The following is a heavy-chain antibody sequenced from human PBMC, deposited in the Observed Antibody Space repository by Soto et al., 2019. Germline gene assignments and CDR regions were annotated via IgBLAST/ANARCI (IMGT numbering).Heavy chain of an antibody. CDR2: IYPGDSDT. CDR1: GYSFTSYW. Sequence: PGESLKISCKGSGYSFTSYWIGWVRQMPGKGLEWMGIIYPGDSDTRYSPSFQGQVTISADKSISTAYLQWSSLKASDTAMYYCARGDTAMVGFRNYYYYGMDVWGKGTTVTVSS. D-gene: IGHD5-18*01. J-gene: IGHJ6*04. CDR3: ARGDTAMVGFRNYYYYGMDV. V-gene: IGHV5-51*01.